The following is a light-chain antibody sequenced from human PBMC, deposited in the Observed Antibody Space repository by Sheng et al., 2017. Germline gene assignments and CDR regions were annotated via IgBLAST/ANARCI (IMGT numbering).Light chain of an antibody. CDR3: QQRSNWPRT. CDR2: DAS. J-gene: IGKJ1*01. V-gene: IGKV3-11*01. CDR1: QSVSSY. Sequence: EVVLTQSPGTLSLSPGERATLSCRASQSVSSYLAWYQQKPGQAPRLLIYDASKRATGIPARFSGSGSGTDFTLTISSLEPEDFAVYYCQQRSNWPRTFGRGTKVEIK.